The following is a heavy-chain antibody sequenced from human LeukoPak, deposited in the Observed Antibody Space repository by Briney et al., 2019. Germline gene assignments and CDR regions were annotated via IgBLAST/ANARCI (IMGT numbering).Heavy chain of an antibody. V-gene: IGHV3-74*01. CDR3: ARGGDTSNWYPGYFDY. J-gene: IGHJ4*02. CDR1: GFTFSNYW. CDR2: IKSDGSST. Sequence: GGSLRLSCAASGFTFSNYWMHWVRQAPGKGPVWVSRIKSDGSSTRFADSVQGRFTVSRDNGKNTVYLQMNSLRAEDTAVYYCARGGDTSNWYPGYFDYWGQGALVTVSS. D-gene: IGHD6-13*01.